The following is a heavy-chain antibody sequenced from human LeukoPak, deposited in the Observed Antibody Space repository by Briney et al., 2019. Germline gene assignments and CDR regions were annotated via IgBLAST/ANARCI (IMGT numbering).Heavy chain of an antibody. CDR2: ISGSGGST. J-gene: IGHJ4*02. CDR1: GFTFSSYS. Sequence: QPGGSLRLSCAASGFTFSSYSMNWVRQAPGKGLEWVSAISGSGGSTYYADSVKGRFTISRDNSRNTLYLQMNSLRAEDTAVYYCAKQPQPDSGYDQYYFDYWGQGTLVTVSS. V-gene: IGHV3-23*01. CDR3: AKQPQPDSGYDQYYFDY. D-gene: IGHD5-12*01.